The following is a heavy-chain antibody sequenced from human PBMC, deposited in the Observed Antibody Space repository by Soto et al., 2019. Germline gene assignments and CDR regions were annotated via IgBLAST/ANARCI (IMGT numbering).Heavy chain of an antibody. Sequence: GGSLRLSCAASGFTFSSYWMSWVRQAPGKGLEWVANIKQDGSEKYYVDSVKGRFTISRDNAKNSLYLQINSLRAEDTAVYYCARDTSAAGDAFDIWGQGTMVTVSS. D-gene: IGHD6-13*01. CDR1: GFTFSSYW. CDR3: ARDTSAAGDAFDI. J-gene: IGHJ3*02. V-gene: IGHV3-7*03. CDR2: IKQDGSEK.